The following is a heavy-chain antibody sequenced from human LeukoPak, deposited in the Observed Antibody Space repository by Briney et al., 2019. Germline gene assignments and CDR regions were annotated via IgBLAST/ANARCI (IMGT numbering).Heavy chain of an antibody. Sequence: PGGSLRLSCAASGFTFSSYAMSWVRQAPGKGLEWVSAITDSGGSTYYADSVKGRFTISRDNSKNTLYLQMNSLRAEDTAVCYCAKILNGGYYQTQNAFDIWGQGTMVTVSS. V-gene: IGHV3-23*01. CDR3: AKILNGGYYQTQNAFDI. D-gene: IGHD3-22*01. CDR1: GFTFSSYA. CDR2: ITDSGGST. J-gene: IGHJ3*02.